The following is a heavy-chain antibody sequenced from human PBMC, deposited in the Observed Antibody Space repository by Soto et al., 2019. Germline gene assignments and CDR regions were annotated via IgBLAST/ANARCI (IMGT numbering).Heavy chain of an antibody. V-gene: IGHV3-33*01. J-gene: IGHJ4*02. D-gene: IGHD4-17*01. CDR1: GFTFSSHG. CDR2: IWYDGSKK. CDR3: ARYYGDYGSSDY. Sequence: GGSLRLSCAASGFTFSSHGMHWVRQAPGKGLEWVAVIWYDGSKKFYADSVKGRFTISRDNSKNTVDLQVNSLRAEDTAVYYCARYYGDYGSSDYWGQGTLVTVSS.